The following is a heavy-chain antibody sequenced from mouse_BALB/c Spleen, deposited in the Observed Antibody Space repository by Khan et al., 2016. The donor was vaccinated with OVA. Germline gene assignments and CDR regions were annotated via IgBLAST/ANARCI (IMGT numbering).Heavy chain of an antibody. J-gene: IGHJ3*01. V-gene: IGHV1-26*01. D-gene: IGHD1-2*01. CDR1: SYSFTGYY. Sequence: VQLKQSGPDLVKPGVSVKISCKASSYSFTGYYMYWVKQSHGKSLEWIGRINPNNGGTSFNQKFKGQAILTVDKSSNTAYMELRSLTSEDSAVYYCTRDGAAYWGQGTLVTVSA. CDR3: TRDGAAY. CDR2: INPNNGGT.